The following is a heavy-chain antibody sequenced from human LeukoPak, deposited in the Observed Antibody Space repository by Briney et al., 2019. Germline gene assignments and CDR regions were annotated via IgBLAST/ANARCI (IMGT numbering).Heavy chain of an antibody. CDR2: ITSSSSSI. D-gene: IGHD6-13*01. Sequence: PGGSLRLSCAASGFTFSRYAMSWVRQAPGKGLEWVSYITSSSSSIYYGDSVKGRFTISRDNAKNSLYLQMNSLRVEDTAVYYCARDLSAAGVPDYWGQGTLVTVSS. CDR1: GFTFSRYA. CDR3: ARDLSAAGVPDY. J-gene: IGHJ4*02. V-gene: IGHV3-48*01.